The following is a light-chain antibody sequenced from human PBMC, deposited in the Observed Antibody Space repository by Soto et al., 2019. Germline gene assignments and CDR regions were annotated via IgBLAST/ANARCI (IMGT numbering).Light chain of an antibody. Sequence: EIVLTQSPATLSLSPVERASLSCRASQSVSSYLAWYQQKPGQAPRLLIYDASNRATGIPARFSGGGSGTDFTLTISSLEPEDFAVYYCQQRSNWPITFGQGTRLEI. CDR2: DAS. CDR3: QQRSNWPIT. V-gene: IGKV3-11*01. J-gene: IGKJ5*01. CDR1: QSVSSY.